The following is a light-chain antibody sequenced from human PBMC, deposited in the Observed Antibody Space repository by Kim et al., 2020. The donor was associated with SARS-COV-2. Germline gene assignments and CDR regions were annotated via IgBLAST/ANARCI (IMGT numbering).Light chain of an antibody. CDR2: KAS. Sequence: LSASVGDRVTITCRASQSISSWLAWYQQKPGKAPKLLIYKASNLESGVPSRFSGSGSGTEFTLTISSLQPDDFATFYCQQYNRSPYTFGQGTKL. V-gene: IGKV1-5*03. CDR3: QQYNRSPYT. J-gene: IGKJ2*01. CDR1: QSISSW.